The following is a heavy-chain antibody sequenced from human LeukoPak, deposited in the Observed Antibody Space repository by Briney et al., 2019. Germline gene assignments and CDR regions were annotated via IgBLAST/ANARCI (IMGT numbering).Heavy chain of an antibody. D-gene: IGHD3-3*01. CDR1: GYTFTSNY. CDR3: ATPGVGLRFSEWLPHPFDY. J-gene: IGHJ4*02. Sequence: VASVTVSCKASGYTFTSNYIHWVRQAPGQGLEWMGMIYPRDGSTSYAQKFQGRVTMTEDTSTDTAYMELSSLRSEDTAVYYCATPGVGLRFSEWLPHPFDYWGQGTLVTVSS. CDR2: IYPRDGST. V-gene: IGHV1-46*01.